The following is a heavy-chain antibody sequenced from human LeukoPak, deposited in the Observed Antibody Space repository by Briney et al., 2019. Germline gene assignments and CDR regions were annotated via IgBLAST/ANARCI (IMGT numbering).Heavy chain of an antibody. CDR2: IYSGGST. CDR1: GFTVSSNY. D-gene: IGHD2-21*02. Sequence: GGSLRLSCAASGFTVSSNYMSWVRQAPGKGLEWVSVIYSGGSTYYADSVKGRFTISRDNSKNTLYLQMNSLRAEDTAVYYCARVVFGGDLDYWGQGTLVTVSS. J-gene: IGHJ4*02. CDR3: ARVVFGGDLDY. V-gene: IGHV3-53*01.